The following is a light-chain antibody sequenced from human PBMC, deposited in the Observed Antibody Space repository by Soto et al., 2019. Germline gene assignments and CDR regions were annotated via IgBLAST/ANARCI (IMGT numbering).Light chain of an antibody. CDR1: QSVSSSY. J-gene: IGKJ1*01. Sequence: EIMLSQSPGALSLSPGERATLSCRASQSVSSSYLAWYQQKPGQAPRLLIFGASSRATGIPDRFSGSGSGTDFTLTISGLQPEDFAVYYCQHFVNSLTWTFGQGTKV. CDR2: GAS. CDR3: QHFVNSLTWT. V-gene: IGKV3-20*01.